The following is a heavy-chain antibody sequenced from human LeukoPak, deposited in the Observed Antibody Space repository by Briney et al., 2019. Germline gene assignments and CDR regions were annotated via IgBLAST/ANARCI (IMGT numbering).Heavy chain of an antibody. J-gene: IGHJ4*02. CDR2: ISYDGSNK. V-gene: IGHV3-30*18. D-gene: IGHD2-2*01. CDR3: AKDFGSSTSPFDY. Sequence: RGSLRLSCAASGFTFSSYGMHWVRQAPGKGLEWVAVISYDGSNKYYADSVKGRFTISRDNSKNTLYLQMNSLRAEDTAVYYCAKDFGSSTSPFDYWGQGTLVTVSS. CDR1: GFTFSSYG.